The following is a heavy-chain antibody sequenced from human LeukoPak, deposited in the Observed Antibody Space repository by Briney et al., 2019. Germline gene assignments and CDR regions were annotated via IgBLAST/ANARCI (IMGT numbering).Heavy chain of an antibody. Sequence: GKSLRLSCAASGFAFSSYGMHWVRQAPGKGLEWVALIWYDGSNKYYADPVKGRFTISRDSSKNTLYLEMSSLRAEDTAVYFCARERTLYVSGSGYGMDVWGQGTTVTVSS. CDR1: GFAFSSYG. CDR3: ARERTLYVSGSGYGMDV. V-gene: IGHV3-33*01. CDR2: IWYDGSNK. D-gene: IGHD3-10*01. J-gene: IGHJ6*02.